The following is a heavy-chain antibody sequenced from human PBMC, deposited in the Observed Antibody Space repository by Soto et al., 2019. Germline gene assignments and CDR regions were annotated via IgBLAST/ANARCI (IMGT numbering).Heavy chain of an antibody. CDR1: GYTFTSYG. J-gene: IGHJ6*02. D-gene: IGHD3-9*01. V-gene: IGHV1-18*01. CDR2: ISAYNGNT. Sequence: ASVEVSCKASGYTFTSYGISWVRQAPGQGLEWMGWISAYNGNTNYAQKLQGRVTMTTDTSTSTAYMELRSLRSDDTAVYYCARAPGYDILTGYSSYYYYGMDVWGQGTTVTVSS. CDR3: ARAPGYDILTGYSSYYYYGMDV.